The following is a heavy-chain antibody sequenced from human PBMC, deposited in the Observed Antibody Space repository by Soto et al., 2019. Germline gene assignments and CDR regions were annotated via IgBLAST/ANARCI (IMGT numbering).Heavy chain of an antibody. Sequence: ASVKGACKASGYTFTGYYVHWVRQANGQGLEWMGGFDPEDGETIYAQKFQGRVTMTEDTSTDTAYMELSSLRSEDTAVYYCATRVPGPDSSGYYRLDYWGQGTQVTVSS. CDR2: FDPEDGET. J-gene: IGHJ4*02. CDR3: ATRVPGPDSSGYYRLDY. V-gene: IGHV1-24*01. D-gene: IGHD3-22*01. CDR1: GYTFTGYY.